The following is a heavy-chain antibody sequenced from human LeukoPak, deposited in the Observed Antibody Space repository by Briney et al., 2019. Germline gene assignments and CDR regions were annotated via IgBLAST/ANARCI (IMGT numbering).Heavy chain of an antibody. CDR1: GGTFSSYA. D-gene: IGHD5-24*01. V-gene: IGHV1-69*04. CDR3: ARVCGRDGYNSYFDY. J-gene: IGHJ4*02. Sequence: SVKVSFKASGGTFSSYAISWVRQAPGQGLEWMGRIIPILGIANYAQKFQGRVTITADKSTSTAYMELSSLRSEDTAVYYCARVCGRDGYNSYFDYWGQGTLVTVSS. CDR2: IIPILGIA.